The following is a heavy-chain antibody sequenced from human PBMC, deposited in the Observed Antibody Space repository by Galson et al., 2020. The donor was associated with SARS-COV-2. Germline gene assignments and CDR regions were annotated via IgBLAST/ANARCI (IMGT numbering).Heavy chain of an antibody. Sequence: SQTLSLTCTVSGGSISGGNYYWTWIRQPAGKGLEWIGRIYATGSTSYNPPLKSRVTIFLDTSRNQISLNLISVTAADTAVYYCGREPPGYWGQGTLVTVSS. CDR3: GREPPGY. CDR2: IYATGST. J-gene: IGHJ4*02. CDR1: GGSISGGNYY. V-gene: IGHV4-61*02.